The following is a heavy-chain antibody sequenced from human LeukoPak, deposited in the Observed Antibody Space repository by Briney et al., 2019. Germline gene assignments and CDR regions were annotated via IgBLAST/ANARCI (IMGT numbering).Heavy chain of an antibody. V-gene: IGHV3-21*01. CDR2: ISSSSSYI. D-gene: IGHD3-3*01. CDR3: ATKLRFLEWLLFDY. Sequence: GGSLRLSCAASGFTFSSYSMNWVRQAPGKGLEWVSSISSSSSYIYYADSVKGRFTISRDNAKNSLYLQMNSLRAGDTAVYYCATKLRFLEWLLFDYWGQGTLVTVSS. J-gene: IGHJ4*02. CDR1: GFTFSSYS.